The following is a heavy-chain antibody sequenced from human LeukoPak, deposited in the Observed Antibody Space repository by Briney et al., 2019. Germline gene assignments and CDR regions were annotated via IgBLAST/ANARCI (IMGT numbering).Heavy chain of an antibody. Sequence: SETLSLTCAVYGGSFSGYYWSWIRQPPGKGLEWIGEINHSGSTNYNPSLKSRVTISVDTSKNQFSLKLSSVTAADTAVYYCASADSGGYFDYWGQGTLVTVSS. CDR3: ASADSGGYFDY. J-gene: IGHJ4*02. D-gene: IGHD3-10*01. CDR2: INHSGST. V-gene: IGHV4-34*01. CDR1: GGSFSGYY.